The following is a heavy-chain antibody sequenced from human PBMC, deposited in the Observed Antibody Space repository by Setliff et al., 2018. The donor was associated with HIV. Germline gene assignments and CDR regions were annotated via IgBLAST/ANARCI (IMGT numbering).Heavy chain of an antibody. V-gene: IGHV3-53*01. CDR3: ARSPQGGYFDY. J-gene: IGHJ4*03. Sequence: GGSLRLSCAASGFTVSTNYMNWVRQAPGKGLEWVSIIYTGGTTYYYADSVKGRFTISRDNSKNTLYLQMNSLRVEDTAVYHCARSPQGGYFDYWGQGTLVTVLL. CDR1: GFTVSTNY. CDR2: IYTGGTT.